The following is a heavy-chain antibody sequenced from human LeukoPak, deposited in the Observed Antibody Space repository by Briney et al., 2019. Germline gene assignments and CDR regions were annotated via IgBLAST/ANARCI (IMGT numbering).Heavy chain of an antibody. CDR3: AKKMSITAASQVDY. J-gene: IGHJ4*02. CDR1: GFTFSNYA. V-gene: IGHV3-23*01. CDR2: VSGSGGST. Sequence: GGSLRLSCAASGFTFSNYAMSWVRQAPGKGLEWVSVVSGSGGSTYYADSVKGRFTISRDNSENTLYLHMNSLRAEDTAVYYCAKKMSITAASQVDYWGQGTLVTVSS. D-gene: IGHD1-20*01.